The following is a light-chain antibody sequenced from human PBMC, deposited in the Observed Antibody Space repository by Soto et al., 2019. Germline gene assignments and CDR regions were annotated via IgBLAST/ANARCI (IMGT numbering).Light chain of an antibody. CDR2: DNN. V-gene: IGLV1-51*01. Sequence: QSVLTQPPSVSAAPGQKVTISCSGGSSNIGNNYMAWYQKFPGTAPKLLIYDNNKRPSGIPDRFIGSKSGTSGTLDITGLQTGDEADYYCGAWDSSLSAGVFGGGTKVTVL. J-gene: IGLJ3*02. CDR1: SSNIGNNY. CDR3: GAWDSSLSAGV.